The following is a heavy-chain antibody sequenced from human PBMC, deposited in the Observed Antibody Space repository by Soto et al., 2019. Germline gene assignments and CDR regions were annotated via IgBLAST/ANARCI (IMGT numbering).Heavy chain of an antibody. Sequence: GGSLRLSCAASGFTFSSYWMSWVRQAPGKGLEWVANIKQDGSEKYYVDSVKGRFTISRDNAKNSLYLQMNSLRAEDTAVYYCARLKAYYYDSSDYGMDVRGQGTTVTVSS. CDR2: IKQDGSEK. CDR1: GFTFSSYW. CDR3: ARLKAYYYDSSDYGMDV. D-gene: IGHD3-22*01. J-gene: IGHJ6*02. V-gene: IGHV3-7*03.